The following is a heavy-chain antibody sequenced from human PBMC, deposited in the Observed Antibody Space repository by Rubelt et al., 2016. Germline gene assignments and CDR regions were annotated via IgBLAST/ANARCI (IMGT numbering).Heavy chain of an antibody. CDR3: ARTYYYDSSGPVDY. D-gene: IGHD3-22*01. CDR2: VPATGTT. V-gene: IGHV4-34*01. CDR1: GGSFSGYS. Sequence: QVQLQQWGARLLKPSETLSLTCAVYGGSFSGYSWSWIRQPPGQGLEWIGEVPATGTTNYNPSLRRRTRISVDTSKSQFSLNPGSVIAADTAVDYCARTYYYDSSGPVDYWGQGTLVTVSS. J-gene: IGHJ4*02.